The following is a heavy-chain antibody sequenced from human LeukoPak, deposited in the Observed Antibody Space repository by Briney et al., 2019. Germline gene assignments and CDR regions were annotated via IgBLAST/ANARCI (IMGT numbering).Heavy chain of an antibody. CDR2: ISYDGSNK. J-gene: IGHJ4*02. CDR1: GFTFGSYA. CDR3: AKDPPWAREWELLPYFDY. D-gene: IGHD1-26*01. V-gene: IGHV3-30*04. Sequence: PGRSLRLSCAASGFTFGSYAMHWVRQAPGKGLEWVAVISYDGSNKYYADSVKGRFTISRDNSKNTLYLQMNSLRAEDTAVYYCAKDPPWAREWELLPYFDYWGQGTLVTVSS.